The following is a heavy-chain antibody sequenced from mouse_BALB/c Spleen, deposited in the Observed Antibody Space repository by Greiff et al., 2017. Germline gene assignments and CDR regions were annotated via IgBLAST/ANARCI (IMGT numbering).Heavy chain of an antibody. CDR2: IDPANGNT. D-gene: IGHD2-4*01. V-gene: IGHV14-3*02. Sequence: VQLQQSGAELVKPGASVKLSCTASGFNIKDTYMHWVKQRPEQGLEWIGRIDPANGNTKYDPKFQGKATITADTSSNTAYLQLSSLTSEDTAVYYCASFPYDYDVGFAYWGQGTLVTVSA. J-gene: IGHJ3*01. CDR3: ASFPYDYDVGFAY. CDR1: GFNIKDTY.